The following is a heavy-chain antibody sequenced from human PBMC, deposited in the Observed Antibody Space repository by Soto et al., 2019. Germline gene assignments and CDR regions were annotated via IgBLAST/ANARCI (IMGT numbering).Heavy chain of an antibody. CDR2: IYYSGST. J-gene: IGHJ5*02. V-gene: IGHV4-39*01. CDR1: GGSISSSSYY. CDR3: ARFVFGAAAGTGWFDP. Sequence: QLLASGPGLVKPSETLSLTCTVSGGSISSSSYYWGWIRQPPGKGLEWIGSIYYSGSTYYNPSLKSRVTISVDTSKNQFSLKLSSVTAADTAVYYCARFVFGAAAGTGWFDPWGQGTLVTVSS. D-gene: IGHD6-13*01.